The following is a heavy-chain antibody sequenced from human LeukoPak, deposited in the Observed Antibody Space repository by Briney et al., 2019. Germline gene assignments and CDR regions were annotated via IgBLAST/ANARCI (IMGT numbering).Heavy chain of an antibody. J-gene: IGHJ4*02. CDR1: GFTFSSYW. CDR3: AKDGADTPAPFDY. D-gene: IGHD6-19*01. V-gene: IGHV3-74*01. CDR2: IASDGSST. Sequence: PGGSLRLSCAASGFTFSSYWMNWVRQAPGKGLVWVSRIASDGSSTTYADSVKGRFTISRDNSKNTLYLQMNSLRAEDTAVYYCAKDGADTPAPFDYWGQGTLVTVSS.